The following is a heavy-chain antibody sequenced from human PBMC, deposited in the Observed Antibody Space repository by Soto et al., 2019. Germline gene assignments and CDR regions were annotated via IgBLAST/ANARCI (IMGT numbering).Heavy chain of an antibody. Sequence: QVQLQQWGAGLLKPSETLSLTCAVYGGSFSGYYWSWIRQPPGKGLEWIGEINHSGSTNYNPSLKSRVTISVDTSKNQFSLKLSSVTAAETAVYYFARGADSNYCDYWGQGTLVTVSS. CDR3: ARGADSNYCDY. V-gene: IGHV4-34*01. CDR2: INHSGST. CDR1: GGSFSGYY. D-gene: IGHD4-4*01. J-gene: IGHJ4*02.